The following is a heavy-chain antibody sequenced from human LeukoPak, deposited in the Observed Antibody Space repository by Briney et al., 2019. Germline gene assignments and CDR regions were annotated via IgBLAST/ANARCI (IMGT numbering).Heavy chain of an antibody. CDR3: AKAVNYYGSGMLDY. CDR1: GFTFSSYA. V-gene: IGHV3-23*01. Sequence: EGSLRLSCAASGFTFSSYAMSWVRQAPGKGLEWVSAISGSGGSTYYADFMKGRFTISRDNSKNTLYLQMNSLRAEDTAVYYCAKAVNYYGSGMLDYWGQGTLVTVSS. D-gene: IGHD3-10*01. J-gene: IGHJ4*02. CDR2: ISGSGGST.